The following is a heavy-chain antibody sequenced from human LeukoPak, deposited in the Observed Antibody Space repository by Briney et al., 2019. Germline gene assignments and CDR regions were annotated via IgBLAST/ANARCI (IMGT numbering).Heavy chain of an antibody. D-gene: IGHD3-3*01. J-gene: IGHJ3*02. V-gene: IGHV4-39*01. CDR3: ARMFFDFWSHPGSDLFDM. Sequence: PSETLSLTCSVSGFSINSSDFYWAWIRQPPGKGLEWVGTMFWSGTAYYNPSLESRVTISVDTSKNQFSLKVRSVTAADTAVYYCARMFFDFWSHPGSDLFDMRGQGTMVTVSS. CDR2: MFWSGTA. CDR1: GFSINSSDFY.